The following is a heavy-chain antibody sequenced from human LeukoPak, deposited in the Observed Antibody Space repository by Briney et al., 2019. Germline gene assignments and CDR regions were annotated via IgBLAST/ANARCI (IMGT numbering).Heavy chain of an antibody. V-gene: IGHV4-59*01. Sequence: SQTLSLTCTVSGGSISNYYWSWIRQPPGKGLEWIGYIYYSGSAHYNPFLKSRVTMSVDLSKSQFSLRLTSVTAADTAVYYCARSEQWLVPLDHWGQGTLVTVSS. J-gene: IGHJ4*02. CDR2: IYYSGSA. CDR1: GGSISNYY. CDR3: ARSEQWLVPLDH. D-gene: IGHD6-19*01.